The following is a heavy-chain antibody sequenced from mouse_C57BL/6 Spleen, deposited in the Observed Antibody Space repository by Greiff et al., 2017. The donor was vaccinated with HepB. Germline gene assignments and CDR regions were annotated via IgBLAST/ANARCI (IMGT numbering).Heavy chain of an antibody. CDR3: ARARGPRWYFDV. V-gene: IGHV1-53*01. CDR2: INPSNGGT. J-gene: IGHJ1*03. Sequence: QVQLKQPGTELVKPGASVKLSCKASGYTFTSYWMHWVKQRPGQGLEWIGNINPSNGGTNYNEKFKSKATLTVDKSSSTAYMQLSSLTSEDSAVYYCARARGPRWYFDVWGTGTTVTVSS. CDR1: GYTFTSYW.